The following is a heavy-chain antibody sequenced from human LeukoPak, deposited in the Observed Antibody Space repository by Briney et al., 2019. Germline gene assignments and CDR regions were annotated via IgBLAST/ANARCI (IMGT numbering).Heavy chain of an antibody. J-gene: IGHJ5*02. V-gene: IGHV4-30-4*01. Sequence: SETLSLTCTVSGGSISSGDYYWSWIRQPPGKGLEWIGYTYYSGSTYYNPSLKNRVSISVDTSKNQFSLNLSSVTAAYTAVYYRARPYYYDSRIDPWGQGTLVTVSS. D-gene: IGHD3-22*01. CDR2: TYYSGST. CDR3: ARPYYYDSRIDP. CDR1: GGSISSGDYY.